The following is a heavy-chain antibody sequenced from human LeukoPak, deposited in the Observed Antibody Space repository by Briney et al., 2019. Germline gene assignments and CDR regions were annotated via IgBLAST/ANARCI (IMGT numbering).Heavy chain of an antibody. CDR3: ARYRRALDAFDI. V-gene: IGHV4-30-4*08. CDR1: GGSISSGDYY. Sequence: SQTLSLTCTVSGGSISSGDYYWRWIRQPPGKGLEWIGYIYYSGSTYYNPSLKSRVTISVDTSKNQFSLKLSSVTAADTAVYYCARYRRALDAFDIWGQGTMVTVSS. J-gene: IGHJ3*02. CDR2: IYYSGST. D-gene: IGHD3-10*01.